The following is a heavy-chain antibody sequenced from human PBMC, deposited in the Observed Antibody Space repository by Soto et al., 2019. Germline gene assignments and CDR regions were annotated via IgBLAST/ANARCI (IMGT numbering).Heavy chain of an antibody. V-gene: IGHV3-7*05. D-gene: IGHD6-6*01. CDR1: GFTFNSYW. Sequence: GGSLRLSCAASGFTFNSYWMSWVRQVPGRGLEWVANIKQDGSDKYYVDPVKGRFTISRDKAKNSLYLQMNSLSAEDTAVYYCARDSRFSAARPWYYDYWGQGALVTVSS. CDR3: ARDSRFSAARPWYYDY. J-gene: IGHJ4*02. CDR2: IKQDGSDK.